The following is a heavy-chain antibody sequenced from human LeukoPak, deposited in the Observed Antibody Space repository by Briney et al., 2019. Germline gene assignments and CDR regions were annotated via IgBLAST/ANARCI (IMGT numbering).Heavy chain of an antibody. CDR3: ARDGYFDL. Sequence: GASVTVSCKPSGYTFTTHGIAWVRQAPGQGLEWMGWISAHNGNTNYAQSLQGRVTMTTDTSTNTAYMELRSLRSDDTAVYYCARDGYFDLWGRGTLVTVSS. V-gene: IGHV1-18*01. CDR1: GYTFTTHG. CDR2: ISAHNGNT. J-gene: IGHJ2*01.